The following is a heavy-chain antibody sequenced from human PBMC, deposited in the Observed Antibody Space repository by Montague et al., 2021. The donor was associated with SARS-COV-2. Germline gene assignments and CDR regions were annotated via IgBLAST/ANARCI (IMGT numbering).Heavy chain of an antibody. D-gene: IGHD5-18*01. CDR2: IKQDGSEK. V-gene: IGHV3-7*01. CDR1: GFTFSSYW. J-gene: IGHJ4*02. CDR3: TRLGWGYSDGLDY. Sequence: SLSLSLAASGFTFSSYWMSWVRQAPGKGLEWVANIKQDGSEKYYVDSVKGRFSISRDNAKNSLYLQMSSLRAEDTAMYYCTRLGWGYSDGLDYWGQGTLVTVSS.